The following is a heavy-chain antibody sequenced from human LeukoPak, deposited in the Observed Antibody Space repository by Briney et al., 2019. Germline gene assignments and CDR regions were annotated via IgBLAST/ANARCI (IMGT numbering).Heavy chain of an antibody. V-gene: IGHV4-39*01. D-gene: IGHD3-10*01. CDR1: GGSISSSSYY. CDR2: IYYSGST. CDR3: ARHDYYGSGSPLGLWYYGMDV. Sequence: SETLSLTCAVSGGSISSSSYYWGWIRQPPGKGLEWIGSIYYSGSTYYNPSLKSRVTISVDTSKNQFSLKLSSVTAADTAVYYCARHDYYGSGSPLGLWYYGMDVWGQGTTVTVSS. J-gene: IGHJ6*02.